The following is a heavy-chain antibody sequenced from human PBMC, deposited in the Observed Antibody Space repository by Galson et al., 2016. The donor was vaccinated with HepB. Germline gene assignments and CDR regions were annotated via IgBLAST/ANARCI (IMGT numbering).Heavy chain of an antibody. CDR2: ISSNGATI. Sequence: SLRLSCAASGFTFSSYTMNWVRQAPGKGLEWVSYISSNGATIYYADSVKGRFTISRDNVRNSLYLQMNSLRVDDTAVYYCARSLHGGGWNDPFDYWGQGTLVTVSS. J-gene: IGHJ4*02. D-gene: IGHD1-1*01. CDR3: ARSLHGGGWNDPFDY. V-gene: IGHV3-48*04. CDR1: GFTFSSYT.